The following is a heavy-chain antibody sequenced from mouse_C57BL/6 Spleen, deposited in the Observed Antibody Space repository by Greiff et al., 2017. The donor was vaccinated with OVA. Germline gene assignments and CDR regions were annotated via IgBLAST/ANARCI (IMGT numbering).Heavy chain of an antibody. CDR1: GFNIKDDY. V-gene: IGHV14-4*01. D-gene: IGHD2-4*01. J-gene: IGHJ4*01. CDR2: IDPENGDT. Sequence: VQLQQSGAELVRPGASVKLSCTASGFNIKDDYMHWVKQRPEQGLEWIGWIDPENGDTEYASKFQGKATITADTSSNTAYLQLSSLTSEDTAGYYCTRIYYDYAGAMDYWGQGTSVTVSA. CDR3: TRIYYDYAGAMDY.